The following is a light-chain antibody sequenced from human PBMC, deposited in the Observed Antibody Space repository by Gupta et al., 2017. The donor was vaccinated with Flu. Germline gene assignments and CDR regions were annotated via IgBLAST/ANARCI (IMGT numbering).Light chain of an antibody. CDR1: QDIRNT. CDR2: NVS. CDR3: LHDYNYPLT. Sequence: AIQMTQSPSSLSASVGDRVTITCRASQDIRNTLGWYQQKPGKAPKLLMYNVSTLQGGVPSRFSGSGSGTDFTLTISSLQPEDLATYYCLHDYNYPLTFGGGTKVEIK. V-gene: IGKV1-6*01. J-gene: IGKJ4*01.